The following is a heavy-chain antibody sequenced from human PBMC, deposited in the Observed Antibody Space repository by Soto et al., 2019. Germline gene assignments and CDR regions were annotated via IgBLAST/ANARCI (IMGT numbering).Heavy chain of an antibody. Sequence: QVQLQESGPGLVKPSETLSLTCTVSGGSIRSYYWSWIRQPPGKGLEWIGYIYYSGSTNYNPSLKSRVTXSXDXXKNQCSLKLSSVTAADTAVYYWARALFGRSTWFDPWGQGTLVTVSS. CDR1: GGSIRSYY. CDR2: IYYSGST. CDR3: ARALFGRSTWFDP. J-gene: IGHJ5*02. V-gene: IGHV4-59*01. D-gene: IGHD3-16*01.